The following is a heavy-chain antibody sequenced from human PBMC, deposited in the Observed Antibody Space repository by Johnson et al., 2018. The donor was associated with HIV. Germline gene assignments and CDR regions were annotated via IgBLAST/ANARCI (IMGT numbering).Heavy chain of an antibody. Sequence: QVQLVESGGGVVQPGRSLRLSCAASGFTFSSYAMHWVRQAPCKGLEWVAVISYDGSNKYYADSVKGRFTISRDNSKNTLYLQMNSLRAEDTAVYYCARGLDSGSSWFGAFDIWGQGTMVTVSS. CDR3: ARGLDSGSSWFGAFDI. J-gene: IGHJ3*02. CDR1: GFTFSSYA. CDR2: ISYDGSNK. D-gene: IGHD6-13*01. V-gene: IGHV3-30*14.